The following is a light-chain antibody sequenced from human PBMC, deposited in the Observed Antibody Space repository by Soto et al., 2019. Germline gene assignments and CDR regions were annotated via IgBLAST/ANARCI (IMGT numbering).Light chain of an antibody. Sequence: QSVLTQPASVSGSPGQSITISCTGTSSDVGGYNYVCWYQHHPGKAPKLIIYEVSDRPSGVSSRFSGSKSGNTASLTISGLRAEDEADYYCSSYTSTSTLPYVFGTGTKVTVL. CDR1: SSDVGGYNY. CDR3: SSYTSTSTLPYV. CDR2: EVS. V-gene: IGLV2-14*01. J-gene: IGLJ1*01.